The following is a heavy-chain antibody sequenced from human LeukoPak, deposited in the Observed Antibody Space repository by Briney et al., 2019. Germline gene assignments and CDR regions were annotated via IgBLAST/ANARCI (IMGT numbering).Heavy chain of an antibody. CDR3: TTRATAHYYYYYGMDV. CDR1: GFTFSNAW. CDR2: IKSKTDGGTT. J-gene: IGHJ6*02. V-gene: IGHV3-15*01. Sequence: GGSLRLSCAASGFTFSNAWMSWVRQAPGKGLEWVGRIKSKTDGGTTDYAAPVKGRFTISRDDSKNTLYLQMNSLKTEDTAVYYCTTRATAHYYYYYGMDVWGQGTTVTVSS. D-gene: IGHD1-26*01.